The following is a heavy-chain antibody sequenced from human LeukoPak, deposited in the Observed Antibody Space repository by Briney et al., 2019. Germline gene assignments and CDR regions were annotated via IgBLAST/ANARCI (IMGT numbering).Heavy chain of an antibody. CDR3: ARADSGATYYYYYYYMDV. V-gene: IGHV4-39*07. Sequence: SETLSLTCTVSGDSISTSNSYWGWIRQPPGKGLEWIGSIYYSGNTYYNASLKSRVTISVDTSKNQFSLKLSSVTAADTAVYYCARADSGATYYYYYYYMDVWGKGTTVTISS. J-gene: IGHJ6*03. CDR2: IYYSGNT. CDR1: GDSISTSNSY. D-gene: IGHD5-24*01.